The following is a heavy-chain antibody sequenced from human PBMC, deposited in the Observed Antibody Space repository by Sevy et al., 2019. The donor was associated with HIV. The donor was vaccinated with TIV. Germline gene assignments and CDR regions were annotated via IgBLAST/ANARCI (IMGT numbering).Heavy chain of an antibody. CDR3: AKDHQGAGFHFDRKY. CDR1: GFTFINHG. D-gene: IGHD3-9*01. CDR2: ISNDGSNK. V-gene: IGHV3-30*18. J-gene: IGHJ4*02. Sequence: GGSLRLSCATFGFTFINHGMHWVRQAPGKGLEWVAVISNDGSNKFYADSVKGRFIISRDNSTNTLYLEMNSLRPEDTARYYCAKDHQGAGFHFDRKYWGQGTLVTVSS.